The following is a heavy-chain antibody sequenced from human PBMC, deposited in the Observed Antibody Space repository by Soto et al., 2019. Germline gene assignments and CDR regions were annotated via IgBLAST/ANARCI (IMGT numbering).Heavy chain of an antibody. V-gene: IGHV3-21*01. CDR2: ISSSSSYI. CDR3: ARGITAAQIFDY. CDR1: GFTFSSYS. J-gene: IGHJ4*02. Sequence: EVQLVESGGGLVQPGGSLRLSCAASGFTFSSYSMNWVRQAPGKGLEWVSSISSSSSYIYYADSVKGRFTISRDNAKNSLYLQMNSLRAEDTAVYYCARGITAAQIFDYWGQGTLVTVSS. D-gene: IGHD6-13*01.